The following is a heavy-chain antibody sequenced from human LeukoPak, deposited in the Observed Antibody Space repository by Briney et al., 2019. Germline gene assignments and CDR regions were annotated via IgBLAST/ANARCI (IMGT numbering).Heavy chain of an antibody. J-gene: IGHJ4*02. CDR3: ARGGALSGEPMRFDY. Sequence: ASVKDSCKASGYTFTGYYMYWVRQAPGQGLEWMGWIGPHGSGTSSAQKFQGRVTMTRDTSISTAYMELSSLKSDDTAVYYCARGGALSGEPMRFDYWGQGTLVTVSS. V-gene: IGHV1-2*02. D-gene: IGHD3-9*01. CDR2: IGPHGSGT. CDR1: GYTFTGYY.